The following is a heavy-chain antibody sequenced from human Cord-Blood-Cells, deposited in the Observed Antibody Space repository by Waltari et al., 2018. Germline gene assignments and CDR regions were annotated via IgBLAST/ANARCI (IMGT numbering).Heavy chain of an antibody. J-gene: IGHJ3*02. Sequence: QLQLQESGPGLVKPSETLSLTCTVSGGSISSSSYYWGWIRQPPGKGLEWIGSIYYRGSTYDNPSLKSGVTISVDTSKNQFSLKLSSVTAADTAVYYCARRTAARSGAFDIWGQGTMVTVSS. D-gene: IGHD5-18*01. V-gene: IGHV4-39*07. CDR2: IYYRGST. CDR1: GGSISSSSYY. CDR3: ARRTAARSGAFDI.